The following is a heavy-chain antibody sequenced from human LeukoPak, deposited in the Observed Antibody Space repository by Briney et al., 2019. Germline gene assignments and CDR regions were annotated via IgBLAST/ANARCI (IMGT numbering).Heavy chain of an antibody. J-gene: IGHJ6*02. CDR1: GGSISSSSYY. Sequence: PSETLSLTCTVSGGSISSSSYYWGWIRQPPGKGLEWIGSIYYSGSTYYNPSLKSRVTISVDTSKNQFSLKLSSVTAADTAVYYCARLFYPDVWGQGTTVTVSS. V-gene: IGHV4-39*01. CDR2: IYYSGST. CDR3: ARLFYPDV.